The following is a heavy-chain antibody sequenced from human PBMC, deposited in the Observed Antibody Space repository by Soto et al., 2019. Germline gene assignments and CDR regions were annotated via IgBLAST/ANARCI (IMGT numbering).Heavy chain of an antibody. V-gene: IGHV1-3*01. Sequence: ASVKVSCKASGNTFTTYSIHWVRQAPGQRLEWMGWINAGNGNTKYSQKFQGRVTIIRDTSASTVYMDLSSLRSEDTAVYYCANLYYDILTGYSAFDYWGQGTLVTVSS. CDR2: INAGNGNT. CDR1: GNTFTTYS. D-gene: IGHD3-9*01. CDR3: ANLYYDILTGYSAFDY. J-gene: IGHJ4*02.